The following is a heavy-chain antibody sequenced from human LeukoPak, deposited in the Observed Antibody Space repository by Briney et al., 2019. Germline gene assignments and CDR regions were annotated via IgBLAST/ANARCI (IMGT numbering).Heavy chain of an antibody. D-gene: IGHD3-22*01. V-gene: IGHV4-34*01. CDR2: INHSGST. CDR1: GGSFSGYY. J-gene: IGHJ5*02. CDR3: ARGSGYYPPREALFDP. Sequence: SETLSLICAVYGGSFSGYYWSWIRQPPGKGLEWIGEINHSGSTNYNPSLKSRVTISVDTSKNQFSLKLSSVTAADTAVYYCARGSGYYPPREALFDPWGQGTLVTVSS.